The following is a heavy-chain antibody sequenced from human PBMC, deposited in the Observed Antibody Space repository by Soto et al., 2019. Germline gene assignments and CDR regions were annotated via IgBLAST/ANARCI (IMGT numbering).Heavy chain of an antibody. V-gene: IGHV1-18*04. CDR2: ISAYNGNT. J-gene: IGHJ6*02. CDR3: AKVSHYYYGMDV. CDR1: GYTFTSYD. Sequence: ASVKVSCKASGYTFTSYDISWVRQAPGQGLEWMGWISAYNGNTNYAQKLQGRVTMTTDTSTSTAYMELRSLRSDDTAVYYCAKVSHYYYGMDVWGQGTTVTVSS.